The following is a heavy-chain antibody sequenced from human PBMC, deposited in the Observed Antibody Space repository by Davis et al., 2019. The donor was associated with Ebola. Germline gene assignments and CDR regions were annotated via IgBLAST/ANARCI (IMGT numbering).Heavy chain of an antibody. CDR3: AKDFWYYYDSSGYPIYMDV. CDR2: ISGSGGST. Sequence: PGGSLRLSCAASGFTFSSYAMTWVRQAPGKGLEWVSAISGSGGSTYYADSVKGRFTISRDNSKNTLYLQMNSLRAEDTAVYYCAKDFWYYYDSSGYPIYMDVWGKGTTVTVSS. CDR1: GFTFSSYA. V-gene: IGHV3-23*01. J-gene: IGHJ6*04. D-gene: IGHD3-22*01.